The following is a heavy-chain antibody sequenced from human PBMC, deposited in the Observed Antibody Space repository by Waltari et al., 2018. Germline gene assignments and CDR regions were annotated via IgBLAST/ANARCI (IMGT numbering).Heavy chain of an antibody. V-gene: IGHV4-59*08. CDR3: ARQSGYYDFWSGYEGWFDP. CDR2: IYYSGST. J-gene: IGHJ5*02. Sequence: QVQLQESGPGLVKPSETLSLTCTVSGGSISSYYWSWIRQPPGKGLEWIGYIYYSGSTNNNPALKRRVTISVDTSKNQFSLKLSSVTAADTAVYYCARQSGYYDFWSGYEGWFDPWGQGTLVTVSS. D-gene: IGHD3-3*01. CDR1: GGSISSYY.